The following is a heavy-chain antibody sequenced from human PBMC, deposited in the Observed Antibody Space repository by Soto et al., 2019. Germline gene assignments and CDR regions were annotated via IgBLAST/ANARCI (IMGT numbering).Heavy chain of an antibody. CDR3: AKVLLVGLFHGMDV. V-gene: IGHV3-23*01. J-gene: IGHJ6*02. CDR2: ISASGGSS. Sequence: GGSLRLSXAASGFTFSSFAMTWVRQAPGKGLEWVSSISASGGSSQHADSVKGRFTLSRDNSKNTMYLQMNSLRAEDTAVYYCAKVLLVGLFHGMDVWGQGTTVTVSS. CDR1: GFTFSSFA. D-gene: IGHD2-21*01.